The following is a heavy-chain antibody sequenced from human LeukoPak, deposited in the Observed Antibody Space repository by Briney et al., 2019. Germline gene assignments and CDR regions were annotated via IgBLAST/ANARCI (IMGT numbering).Heavy chain of an antibody. J-gene: IGHJ4*02. CDR1: GFTFSSYG. V-gene: IGHV3-23*01. Sequence: GGSLRLSCAASGFTFSSYGMHWVRQAPGKGLEWVSAITGGGDKIYYADSVKGRFTISRDNSKNTLYLQMNTLRVEDRAVYYCAKENPVGGTNYFDYWGQGILVTVAS. CDR2: ITGGGDKI. CDR3: AKENPVGGTNYFDY. D-gene: IGHD1-26*01.